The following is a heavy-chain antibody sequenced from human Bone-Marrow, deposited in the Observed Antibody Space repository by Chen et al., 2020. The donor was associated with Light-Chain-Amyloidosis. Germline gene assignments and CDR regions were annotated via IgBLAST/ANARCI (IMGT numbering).Heavy chain of an antibody. D-gene: IGHD6-13*01. CDR1: GYIFTPYW. CDR3: VRRGYSSRGFPSYYDS. Sequence: EVRLVQSGAEVKKPGESLRISCKASGYIFTPYWIGWVRQMPGKGLEWMAIMYPGDSETRYSPCFQAQVTISADKSISTADLQGSSLRASDTAMYYCVRRGYSSRGFPSYYDSLGQGTLVTVSS. CDR2: MYPGDSET. J-gene: IGHJ4*02. V-gene: IGHV5-51*01.